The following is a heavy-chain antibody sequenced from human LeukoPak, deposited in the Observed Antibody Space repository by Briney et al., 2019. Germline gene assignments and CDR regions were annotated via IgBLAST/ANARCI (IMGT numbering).Heavy chain of an antibody. CDR3: ALTTNVDTAMVTYDY. CDR2: IDWDDDK. Sequence: SGPALVKPTQTLTLTCTFSGFSLSTSGMCVSWIRQPPGKALEWLARIDWDDDKYYSTSLKTRLTISKDTSKNQVVLTMTNMDPVDTATYYCALTTNVDTAMVTYDYWGQGTLVTVSS. CDR1: GFSLSTSGMC. D-gene: IGHD5-18*01. J-gene: IGHJ4*02. V-gene: IGHV2-70*11.